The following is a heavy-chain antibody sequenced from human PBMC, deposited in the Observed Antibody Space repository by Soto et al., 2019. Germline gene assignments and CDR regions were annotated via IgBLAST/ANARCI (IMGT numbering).Heavy chain of an antibody. Sequence: GASVKVSCKASGYTFTSYYMHWVRQAPGQGLEWMGIINPSGGSTSYAQKFQGRVTMTRDTSTSTVYMELSSLRSEDTAVYYCARLGWDYSNYLSKSPKPLDYWGQGTLVTVSS. D-gene: IGHD4-4*01. CDR3: ARLGWDYSNYLSKSPKPLDY. J-gene: IGHJ4*02. CDR2: INPSGGST. V-gene: IGHV1-46*01. CDR1: GYTFTSYY.